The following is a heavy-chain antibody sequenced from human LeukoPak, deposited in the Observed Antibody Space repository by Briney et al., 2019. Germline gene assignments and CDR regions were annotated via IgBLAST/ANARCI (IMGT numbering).Heavy chain of an antibody. CDR2: IYYSGST. J-gene: IGHJ4*02. CDR3: ARQGEMATNFDY. Sequence: PETLSLTCTVPGGSISSSSYYWGWIRQPPGKGLEWIGSIYYSGSTYYNPSLKSRVTISVDTSKNQFSLKLSSVTAADTAVYYCARQGEMATNFDYWGQGTLVTVSS. D-gene: IGHD5-24*01. CDR1: GGSISSSSYY. V-gene: IGHV4-39*01.